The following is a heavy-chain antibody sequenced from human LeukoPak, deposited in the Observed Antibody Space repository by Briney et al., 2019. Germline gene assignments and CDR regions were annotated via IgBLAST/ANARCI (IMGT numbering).Heavy chain of an antibody. CDR2: ISTSGSTI. V-gene: IGHV3-48*03. CDR1: GFTFSNYE. J-gene: IGHJ6*02. CDR3: ARGFFGMDV. Sequence: PGGSLRLSCAASGFTFSNYEMNWVRQAPGKGLEWVSYISTSGSTIYYADSVKGRFTISRDNAKNSLYLQMNSLRAEDTAVCYCARGFFGMDVWGQGTTVTVSS.